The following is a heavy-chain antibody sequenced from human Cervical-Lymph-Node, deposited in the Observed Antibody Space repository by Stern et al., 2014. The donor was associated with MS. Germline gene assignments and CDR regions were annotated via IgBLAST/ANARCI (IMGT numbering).Heavy chain of an antibody. CDR3: ATDGLGYSRDAFDI. CDR2: ISSSSSYI. J-gene: IGHJ3*02. V-gene: IGHV3-21*01. Sequence: EVQLVESGGGLVKPGGSLRLSCAASGFTFSSYSMNWVRQAPGKGLEWVSSISSSSSYIYYEDSAQGRIPTSRDNAKNSLYLQMNSLRAEDTAVYYCATDGLGYSRDAFDIWGQGTMVTVTS. CDR1: GFTFSSYS. D-gene: IGHD5-24*01.